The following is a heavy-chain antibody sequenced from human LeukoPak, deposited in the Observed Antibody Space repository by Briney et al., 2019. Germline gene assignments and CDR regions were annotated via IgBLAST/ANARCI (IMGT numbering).Heavy chain of an antibody. D-gene: IGHD1-26*01. J-gene: IGHJ4*02. Sequence: GESLKISCKGSGYSFTSYWIGWVRQMPGKGLEWMGIIYPGDSDTRYSPSFQGQVTISADKSISTAYLQWSSLKASGTAMYYCARLYSGSYYRGSFDYWGQGTLVTVSS. V-gene: IGHV5-51*01. CDR3: ARLYSGSYYRGSFDY. CDR1: GYSFTSYW. CDR2: IYPGDSDT.